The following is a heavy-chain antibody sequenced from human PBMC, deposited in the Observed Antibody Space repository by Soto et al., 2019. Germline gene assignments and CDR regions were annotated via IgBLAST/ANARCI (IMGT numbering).Heavy chain of an antibody. CDR3: ASGYYDRIGFYFDY. CDR1: GFIFNTYG. J-gene: IGHJ4*02. Sequence: PGGSLRLSCLDSGFIFNTYGMNWVRLAPGKGLEWVASITSSSSYIYYADSVKGRFTISRDNAKNSLFLQMNSLRAEDTAVYYCASGYYDRIGFYFDYWGQGTQVTVSS. CDR2: ITSSSSYI. D-gene: IGHD3-22*01. V-gene: IGHV3-21*01.